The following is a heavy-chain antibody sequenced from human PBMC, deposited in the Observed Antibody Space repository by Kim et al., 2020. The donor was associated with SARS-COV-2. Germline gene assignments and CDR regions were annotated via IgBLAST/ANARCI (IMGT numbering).Heavy chain of an antibody. D-gene: IGHD3-10*01. CDR2: SGK. V-gene: IGHV3-7*01. J-gene: IGHJ4*02. CDR3: ARNYYFYFDF. Sequence: SGKFHVDSVNGRFTISRDNTKNSLDLQMNSLRAEDTAVYYCARNYYFYFDFWGQGTLVTVSA.